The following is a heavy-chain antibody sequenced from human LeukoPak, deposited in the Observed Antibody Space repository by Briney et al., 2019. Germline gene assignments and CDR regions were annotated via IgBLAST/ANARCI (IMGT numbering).Heavy chain of an antibody. CDR1: GGSISSSSYY. J-gene: IGHJ3*02. CDR3: ARDRRQLAVNAFDI. D-gene: IGHD6-6*01. Sequence: SETLSLTCTVSGGSISSSSYYWGWIRQPPGKGLEWIGNIYYSGSTYYNPSLKSRVTISIDTSKNQLSLKLSSVTAADTAVYYCARDRRQLAVNAFDIWGQGTMVTVSS. CDR2: IYYSGST. V-gene: IGHV4-39*07.